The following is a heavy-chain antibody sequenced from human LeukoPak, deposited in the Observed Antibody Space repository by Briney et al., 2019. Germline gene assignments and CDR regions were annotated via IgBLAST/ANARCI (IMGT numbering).Heavy chain of an antibody. CDR1: GFTFSSYA. CDR2: IRYDGSNK. J-gene: IGHJ5*02. V-gene: IGHV3-30*02. Sequence: GGSLRLSCAASGFTFSSYAMHWVRQAPGKGLEWVAFIRYDGSNKYYADSVKGRFTISRDNSKNTLYLQMNSLRAEDTAVYYCAKKVRGVILHWFDPWGQGTLVTVSS. CDR3: AKKVRGVILHWFDP. D-gene: IGHD3-10*01.